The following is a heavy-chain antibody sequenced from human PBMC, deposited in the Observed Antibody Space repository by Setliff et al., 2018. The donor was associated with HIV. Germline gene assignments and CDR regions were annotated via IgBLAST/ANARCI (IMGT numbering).Heavy chain of an antibody. Sequence: NPSETLSLTCTVSGDSFSTGFHYWVWIRQPPGKGLEWIASIYHSGNTYYMPSLQSRVTISVDMSKNQFSLKLNSVTAADTAVYYCARGEACGGGCHYAFELWGRGTMVTVSS. CDR2: IYHSGNT. J-gene: IGHJ3*01. CDR1: GDSFSTGFHY. CDR3: ARGEACGGGCHYAFEL. V-gene: IGHV4-39*01. D-gene: IGHD2-21*02.